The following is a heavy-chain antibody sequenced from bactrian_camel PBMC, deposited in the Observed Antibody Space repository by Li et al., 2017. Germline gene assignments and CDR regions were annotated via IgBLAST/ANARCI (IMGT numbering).Heavy chain of an antibody. CDR3: AADPEPYDWDAFGY. CDR1: GFTFTTNY. D-gene: IGHD4*01. CDR2: INGDGTNT. Sequence: QVQLVESGGGLVQPGGSLRLSCATSGFTFTTNYMNWVRQAPGKGLEWVSSINGDGTNTVYLDSVKGRVTLSQDNAQRTVFLLMNSLQSEDTAVYYCAADPEPYDWDAFGYWGQGTQVTVS. V-gene: IGHV3-2*01. J-gene: IGHJ4*01.